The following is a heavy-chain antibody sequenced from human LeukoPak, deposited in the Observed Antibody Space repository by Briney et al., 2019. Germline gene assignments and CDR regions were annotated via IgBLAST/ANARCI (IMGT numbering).Heavy chain of an antibody. V-gene: IGHV1-2*06. D-gene: IGHD1-26*01. Sequence: ASVTVSCKASGYTFTVYYMHWVRQAPGQGLEWMGRINPNSGGTNYAQKFQGRVTMTRDTSISTAYMELSRLRSDDTAVYYCARMEPYSGSYYFDYYYYYGMDVWGQGTTVTVSS. CDR3: ARMEPYSGSYYFDYYYYYGMDV. CDR2: INPNSGGT. CDR1: GYTFTVYY. J-gene: IGHJ6*02.